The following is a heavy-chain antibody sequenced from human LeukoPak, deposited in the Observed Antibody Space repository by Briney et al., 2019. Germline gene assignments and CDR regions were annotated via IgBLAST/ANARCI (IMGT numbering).Heavy chain of an antibody. CDR2: IGVSGGSI. CDR1: GFTFSSYA. V-gene: IGHV3-23*01. CDR3: ATDGSSGWSRSLDY. J-gene: IGHJ4*02. Sequence: GGSLRLSCAASGFTFSSYAMSWVRQAPGKGLEWVSVIGVSGGSIYYADSVKGRFTISRDNSKNTLYLQMNSLRAEDTALYYCATDGSSGWSRSLDYWGQGTLVTVSS. D-gene: IGHD6-19*01.